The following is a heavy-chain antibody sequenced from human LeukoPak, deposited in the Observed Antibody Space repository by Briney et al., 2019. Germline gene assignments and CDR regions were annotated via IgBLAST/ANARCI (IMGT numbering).Heavy chain of an antibody. CDR1: GGSFSGYY. V-gene: IGHV4-34*01. Sequence: PSETLSLTCAVYGGSFSGYYWSWIRQPPGKGLEWIGEINHSGSTNYNPSLKSRVTISVDTSKNQFSLKLSSVTAADTAVYYCARGLDCSSTSCYYYFDYWGQGTLVTVSS. J-gene: IGHJ4*02. CDR3: ARGLDCSSTSCYYYFDY. CDR2: INHSGST. D-gene: IGHD2-2*01.